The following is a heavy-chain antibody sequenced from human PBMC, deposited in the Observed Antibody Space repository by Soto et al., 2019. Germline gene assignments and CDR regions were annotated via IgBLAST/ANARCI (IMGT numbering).Heavy chain of an antibody. V-gene: IGHV4-4*02. CDR3: ARGLSFRGDFDV. CDR1: GGSISSSSW. CDR2: IYHAGSP. D-gene: IGHD2-21*02. Sequence: SETLSLTCDVSGGSISSSSWWTWVRQSPGKGLEWIGEIYHAGSPNYNPSFQSRVTILADKSKNHFSLRLTSVTAADTAIYYCARGLSFRGDFDVWGQGTTVTVPS. J-gene: IGHJ3*01.